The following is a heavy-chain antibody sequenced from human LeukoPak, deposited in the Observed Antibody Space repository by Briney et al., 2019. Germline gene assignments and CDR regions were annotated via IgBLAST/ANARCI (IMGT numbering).Heavy chain of an antibody. CDR1: GFTFSSYG. CDR3: AKDLPRYYDFWSGFDH. D-gene: IGHD3-3*01. CDR2: IRYDGSNK. J-gene: IGHJ4*02. V-gene: IGHV3-30*02. Sequence: PGGSLRLSCVASGFTFSSYGMHWVRQAPGKGREWVAFIRYDGSNKYYADSVKGRFTISRDNSKNTLYLQMNSLRAEDTAVYYCAKDLPRYYDFWSGFDHWGQGTLVTVCS.